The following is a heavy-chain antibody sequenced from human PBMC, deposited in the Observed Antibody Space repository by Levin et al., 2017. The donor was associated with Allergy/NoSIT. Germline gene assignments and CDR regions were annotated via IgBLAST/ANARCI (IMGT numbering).Heavy chain of an antibody. Sequence: ASVKVSCKVSGYTLTELSMHWVRQAPGKGLEWMGGFDPEDGETIYAQKFQGRVTMTEDTSTDTAYMELSSLRSEDTAVYYCATTTIAVAGRKEYYYYGMDVWGQGTTVTVSS. CDR2: FDPEDGET. CDR3: ATTTIAVAGRKEYYYYGMDV. D-gene: IGHD6-19*01. V-gene: IGHV1-24*01. CDR1: GYTLTELS. J-gene: IGHJ6*02.